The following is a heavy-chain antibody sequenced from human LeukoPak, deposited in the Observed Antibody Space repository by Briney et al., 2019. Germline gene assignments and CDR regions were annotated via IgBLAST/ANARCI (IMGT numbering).Heavy chain of an antibody. J-gene: IGHJ4*02. V-gene: IGHV4-39*07. CDR2: INHSGST. CDR3: ARGLGYYYDSSGYLDY. Sequence: SETLSLTCTVSGGSISTSSYYWGWVRQPPGKGLEWIGEINHSGSTNYNPSLKSRVTISVDTSKNQFSLKLSSVTAADTAVYYCARGLGYYYDSSGYLDYWGQGTLVTVSS. CDR1: GGSISTSSYY. D-gene: IGHD3-22*01.